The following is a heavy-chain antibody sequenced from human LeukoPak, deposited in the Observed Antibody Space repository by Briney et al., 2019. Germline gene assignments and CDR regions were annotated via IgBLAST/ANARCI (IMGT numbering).Heavy chain of an antibody. CDR1: GYTLTSYY. Sequence: EASVKVSCKASGYTLTSYYMHWVRQAPGQGLEWMGIINPSGGSTSYAQKFQGRVTMTRDTSTSTVYMELSSLRSEDTAVYYCASEHEPAYYGMDVWGKGTTVTVSS. V-gene: IGHV1-46*01. CDR3: ASEHEPAYYGMDV. J-gene: IGHJ6*04. D-gene: IGHD6-25*01. CDR2: INPSGGST.